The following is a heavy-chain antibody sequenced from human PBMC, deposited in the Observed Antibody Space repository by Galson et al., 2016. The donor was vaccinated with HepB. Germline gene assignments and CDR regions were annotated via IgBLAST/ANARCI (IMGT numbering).Heavy chain of an antibody. CDR2: TSYDGSNE. CDR1: GFTFSRSD. Sequence: SLRLSCAASGFTFSRSDMYWVRQAPGKGLEWVAVTSYDGSNEYYADSVQGRFTISRDNSKNTLYLQMNSLRAEDTAVYYCAKPETRPYDILTGYSHFDHWGQGTLVTVSS. J-gene: IGHJ4*02. CDR3: AKPETRPYDILTGYSHFDH. D-gene: IGHD3-9*01. V-gene: IGHV3-30*18.